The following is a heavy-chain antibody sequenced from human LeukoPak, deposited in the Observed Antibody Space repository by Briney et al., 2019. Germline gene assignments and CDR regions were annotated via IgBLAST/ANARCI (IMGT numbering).Heavy chain of an antibody. CDR1: GGSISSHY. J-gene: IGHJ4*02. CDR3: ARGGLQQLRDY. CDR2: IYYSGST. V-gene: IGHV4-59*11. Sequence: PSETLSLTCTASGGSISSHYWSWIRQPPGKGLEWIGYIYYSGSTSYNPSLKSRVAISVDSSKNQFSLKLSSVTAADTAVYYCARGGLQQLRDYRGQGTLVTVSS. D-gene: IGHD6-13*01.